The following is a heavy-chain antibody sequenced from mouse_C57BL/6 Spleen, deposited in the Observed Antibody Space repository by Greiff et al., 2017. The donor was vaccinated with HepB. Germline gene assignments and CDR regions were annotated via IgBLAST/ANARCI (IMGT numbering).Heavy chain of an antibody. D-gene: IGHD4-1*01. CDR2: ISSGSSTI. Sequence: EVQLVESGGGLVKPGGSLKLSCAASGFTFSDYGMHWVRQAPEKGLEWVAYISSGSSTIYYADTVKGRFTISRDNAKNTLFLQMTSLRSEDTAMYYCARTNWHYAMDYWGQGTSVTVSS. V-gene: IGHV5-17*01. CDR3: ARTNWHYAMDY. CDR1: GFTFSDYG. J-gene: IGHJ4*01.